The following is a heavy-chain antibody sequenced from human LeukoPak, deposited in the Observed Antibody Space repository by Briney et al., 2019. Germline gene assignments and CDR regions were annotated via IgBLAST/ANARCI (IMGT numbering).Heavy chain of an antibody. CDR3: AKDRNGWPTNFDY. V-gene: IGHV3-23*01. CDR1: GFTFSTYA. J-gene: IGHJ4*02. CDR2: ISASGGTT. D-gene: IGHD6-19*01. Sequence: AGGSLRLSCAASGFTFSTYAVNWVRQAPGKGLEWVSAISASGGTTYYADSVKGRFSISRDNSKNTLYLQMNSLRAEDTAVYYCAKDRNGWPTNFDYWGQGTLVTVPS.